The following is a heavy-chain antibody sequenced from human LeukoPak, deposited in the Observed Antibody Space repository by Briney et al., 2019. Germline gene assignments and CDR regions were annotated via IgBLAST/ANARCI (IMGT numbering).Heavy chain of an antibody. CDR1: GVSINTCCYY. CDR2: KYYSGST. V-gene: IGHV4-61*01. D-gene: IGHD5-18*01. J-gene: IGHJ4*02. Sequence: SETLSLTCDVSGVSINTCCYYWTWIRQPPGKGLEWIGYKYYSGSTRYNSSLRSRLAISLDSSKNQFSLRLTSVTAADTAVYYCARGRSYGFDFDSWGPGTLVIVSS. CDR3: ARGRSYGFDFDS.